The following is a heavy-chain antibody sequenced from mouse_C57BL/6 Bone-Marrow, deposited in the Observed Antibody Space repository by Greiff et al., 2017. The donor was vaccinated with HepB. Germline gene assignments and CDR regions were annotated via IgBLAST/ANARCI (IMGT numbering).Heavy chain of an antibody. D-gene: IGHD2-4*01. Sequence: EVMLVESGGDLVKPGGSLKLSCAASGFTFSSYGMSWVRQTPDKRLEWVATISSGGSYTYYPDSVKGRFTITRDNAKNNLSLQLGSLTSEDTAMYYCANDYRFAYWGQGTLVTVSA. J-gene: IGHJ3*01. CDR1: GFTFSSYG. CDR3: ANDYRFAY. CDR2: ISSGGSYT. V-gene: IGHV5-6*01.